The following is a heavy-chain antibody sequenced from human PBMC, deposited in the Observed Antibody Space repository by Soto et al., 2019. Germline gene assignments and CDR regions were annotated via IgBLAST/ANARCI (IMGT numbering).Heavy chain of an antibody. J-gene: IGHJ4*02. CDR3: ARGKSSGPLYYFDT. V-gene: IGHV4-34*01. Sequence: SETLSLTCGVYNGSFSYYFWNWIRQPPGKGLEWIGEIKESGFATYNPSLKRRVTMSVDTANNQFSLKVTSVTAADTAVYYCARGKSSGPLYYFDTWGQGTLVTVSS. D-gene: IGHD6-19*01. CDR2: IKESGFA. CDR1: NGSFSYYF.